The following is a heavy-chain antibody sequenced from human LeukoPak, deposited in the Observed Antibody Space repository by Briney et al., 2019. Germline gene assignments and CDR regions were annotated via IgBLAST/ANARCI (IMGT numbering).Heavy chain of an antibody. D-gene: IGHD1-26*01. J-gene: IGHJ4*02. CDR3: ARDVGATPGYFDY. CDR1: GGSISSYY. V-gene: IGHV4-59*01. Sequence: SETLSLTCTVSGGSISSYYWSWIRQPPGKGLEWIGYMYYSGSTNYNPSTNYNPSLKSRVTISVDTSKNQFSLKLSSVTAADTAVYYCARDVGATPGYFDYWGQGTLVTVSS. CDR2: MYYSGST.